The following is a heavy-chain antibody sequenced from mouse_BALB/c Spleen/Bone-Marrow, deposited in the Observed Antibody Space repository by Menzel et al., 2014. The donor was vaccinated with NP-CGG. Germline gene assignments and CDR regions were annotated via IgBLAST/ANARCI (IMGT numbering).Heavy chain of an antibody. CDR1: GYSFTNYW. Sequence: VQLQQSGAELVRPGTSVQLSCKASGYSFTNYWTNWVKQRPGQGLEWIGMIHPSDSESRLNQKFKDKATSTVDKSSTTAYMQLSSPTSEDSAVYYCARGLGEIWGYWGQGTTLTVSS. J-gene: IGHJ2*01. V-gene: IGHV1-61*01. CDR3: ARGLGEIWGY. CDR2: IHPSDSES. D-gene: IGHD4-1*01.